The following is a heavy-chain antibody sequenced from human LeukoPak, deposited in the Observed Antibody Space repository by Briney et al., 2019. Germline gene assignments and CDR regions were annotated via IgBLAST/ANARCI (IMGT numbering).Heavy chain of an antibody. V-gene: IGHV3-7*01. CDR2: IKEDGGEK. J-gene: IGHJ4*02. CDR3: ATGDRARGYSYGYMYY. D-gene: IGHD5-18*01. CDR1: GFTFSRYW. Sequence: PGGSLRLSCAASGFTFSRYWMSWVRQAPGKGLEWVANIKEDGGEKFHVDSVKGRFTISRDNAKNTLYLQMNSLRAEDTAVYYCATGDRARGYSYGYMYYWGQGTLVTVSS.